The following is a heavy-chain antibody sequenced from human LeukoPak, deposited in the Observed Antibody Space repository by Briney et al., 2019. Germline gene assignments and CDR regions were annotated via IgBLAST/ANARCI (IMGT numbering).Heavy chain of an antibody. CDR3: ARVRSDFWSGYYHDY. Sequence: SETLSLICTVSGGSISSYYWSWMRHPPGKGLEWIGYIYYSGSTNSHPSLKSRFTISVDTSRTRFSLKLSAVTAADTPVYYFARVRSDFWSGYYHDYWGQGTLVTASS. V-gene: IGHV4-59*01. D-gene: IGHD3-3*01. CDR1: GGSISSYY. J-gene: IGHJ4*02. CDR2: IYYSGST.